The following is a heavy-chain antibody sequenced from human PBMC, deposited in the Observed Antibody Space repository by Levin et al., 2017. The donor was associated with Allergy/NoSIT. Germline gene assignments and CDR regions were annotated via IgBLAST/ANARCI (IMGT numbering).Heavy chain of an antibody. Sequence: GGSLRLSCAASGFTFSSYSMNWVRQAPGRGLEWISYIRPDNDIRSYADSVKGRLTISRDNAKNSLYLQMNSLRAADTAVYYCARDYSWSSDSWGQGTLVTVSS. V-gene: IGHV3-48*04. CDR1: GFTFSSYS. CDR2: IRPDNDIR. CDR3: ARDYSWSSDS. J-gene: IGHJ4*02. D-gene: IGHD2-8*02.